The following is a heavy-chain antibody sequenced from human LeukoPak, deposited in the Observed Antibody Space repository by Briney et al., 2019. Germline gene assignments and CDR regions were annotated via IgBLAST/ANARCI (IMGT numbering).Heavy chain of an antibody. Sequence: LRLSCAASGFTFSRYEMNWVRQAPGKGLEWIGSIYYSGSTYYNPSLKSRVTISVDTSKNQFSLKLSSVTAADTAVYYCARTMIVVVTYDYWGQGTLVTVSS. J-gene: IGHJ4*02. D-gene: IGHD3-22*01. CDR1: GFTFSRYE. CDR2: IYYSGST. CDR3: ARTMIVVVTYDY. V-gene: IGHV4-39*07.